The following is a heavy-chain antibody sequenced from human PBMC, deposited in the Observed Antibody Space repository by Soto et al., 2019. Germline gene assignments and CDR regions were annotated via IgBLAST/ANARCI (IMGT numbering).Heavy chain of an antibody. D-gene: IGHD3-22*01. CDR3: ARDLSNYDSSGYH. Sequence: EGSLRLSCAASGFTFSSYWMSWVRQAPGKGLEWVANIKQDGSEKYYVDSVKGRFTISRDNAKNSLYLQMNSLRAEDTAVYYCARDLSNYDSSGYHWGQGPLCTVSS. V-gene: IGHV3-7*01. J-gene: IGHJ4*02. CDR2: IKQDGSEK. CDR1: GFTFSSYW.